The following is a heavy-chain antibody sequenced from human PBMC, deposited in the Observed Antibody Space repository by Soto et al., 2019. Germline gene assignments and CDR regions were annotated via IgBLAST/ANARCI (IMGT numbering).Heavy chain of an antibody. CDR2: IYYSGST. CDR1: GGSISSSSYF. Sequence: QLQLQESGPGLVKPSETLSLTCSVSGGSISSSSYFWGWIRQPPGKGLEWIGSIYYSGSTYYNPSLKRRVTVSVDTSKNQFSLKLRSVTAADTAVYSCERHTSDFWFDPWGQGTLVTVSS. CDR3: ERHTSDFWFDP. D-gene: IGHD2-2*01. V-gene: IGHV4-39*01. J-gene: IGHJ5*02.